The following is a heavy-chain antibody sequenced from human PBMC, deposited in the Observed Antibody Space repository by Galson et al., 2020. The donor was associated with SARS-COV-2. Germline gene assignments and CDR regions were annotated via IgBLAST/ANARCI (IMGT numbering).Heavy chain of an antibody. CDR2: ISWDGGST. CDR1: GFTFDDYT. D-gene: IGHD3-22*01. Sequence: GGSLRLSCAASGFTFDDYTMHWVRQAPGKGLEWVSLISWDGGSTYYADSVKGRFTISRDNSKNSLYLQMNSLRTEDTALYYCAKDKSHYYDSSGYSSEFDYWGQGTLVTVSS. CDR3: AKDKSHYYDSSGYSSEFDY. J-gene: IGHJ4*02. V-gene: IGHV3-43*01.